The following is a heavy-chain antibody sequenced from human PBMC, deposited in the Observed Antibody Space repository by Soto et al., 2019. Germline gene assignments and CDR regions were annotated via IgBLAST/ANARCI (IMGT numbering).Heavy chain of an antibody. D-gene: IGHD4-17*01. Sequence: GGSLRLSCAASGFTFSSYSMNWVRQAPGKGLEWVSSISSSSSYIYYADSVKGRFTISRDNAKNSLYLQMNSLRAEDTAVYYCARDEVDGDYVFNWFDPWGQGTLVTVSS. J-gene: IGHJ5*02. CDR2: ISSSSSYI. V-gene: IGHV3-21*01. CDR1: GFTFSSYS. CDR3: ARDEVDGDYVFNWFDP.